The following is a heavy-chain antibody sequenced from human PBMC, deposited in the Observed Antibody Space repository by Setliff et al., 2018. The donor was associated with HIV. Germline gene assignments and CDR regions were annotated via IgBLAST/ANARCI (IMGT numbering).Heavy chain of an antibody. V-gene: IGHV4-4*07. Sequence: ETLSLTCTVSGGSISSYYWSWIRQPAGKGLEWIGRIYSSGSTNYNPSLKSRVTMSVDTSTNQFSLKLSAVTAADTAVYYCARGKGTAMVDYYFDYWGQGTLVTVSS. CDR1: GGSISSYY. CDR2: IYSSGST. J-gene: IGHJ4*02. CDR3: ARGKGTAMVDYYFDY. D-gene: IGHD5-18*01.